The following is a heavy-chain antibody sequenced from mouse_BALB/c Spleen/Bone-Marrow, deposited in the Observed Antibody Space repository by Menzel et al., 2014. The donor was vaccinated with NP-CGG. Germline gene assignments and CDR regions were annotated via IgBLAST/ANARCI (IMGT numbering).Heavy chain of an antibody. CDR2: INPDSTTK. CDR3: ARLGYYGGFAY. CDR1: GFDFSRYW. J-gene: IGHJ3*01. V-gene: IGHV4-1*02. D-gene: IGHD2-3*01. Sequence: EVQRVESGGGLVQPGGSLKLSCAASGFDFSRYWMGWVRQAPGKGLGWIGEINPDSTTKNYTPTLKYKFIITRDNAKNTLFLQMSNVRSEDTALYYCARLGYYGGFAYWGQGTLVTVSA.